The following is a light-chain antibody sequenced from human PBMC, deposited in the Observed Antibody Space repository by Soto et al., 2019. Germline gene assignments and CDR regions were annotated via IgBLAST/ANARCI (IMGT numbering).Light chain of an antibody. CDR3: QQYDDWG. Sequence: MVMTQSPATLSVSPGERVTLSCRTSQNVTSNLAWYQLKPGQTPSLLIYGTSTRAPDIPVRFSGSRSGTEFTLTITTVQSGDSAFYYCQQYDDWGFGPGTKVEIK. V-gene: IGKV3-15*01. J-gene: IGKJ1*01. CDR1: QNVTSN. CDR2: GTS.